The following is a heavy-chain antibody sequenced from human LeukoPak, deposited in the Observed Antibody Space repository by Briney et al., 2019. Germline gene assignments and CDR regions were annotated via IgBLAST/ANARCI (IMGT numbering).Heavy chain of an antibody. CDR1: GGSISSGSYY. J-gene: IGHJ3*02. Sequence: SQTLSLTCTVSGGSISSGSYYWSWIRQPAGKGLEWIGRIYTSGSTNYNPSLKSRVTISVDTSKNQFSLKLSSVTAADTAVYYCARGSEVVFWAFDIWGQGTMVTVSS. CDR2: IYTSGST. V-gene: IGHV4-61*02. D-gene: IGHD3-22*01. CDR3: ARGSEVVFWAFDI.